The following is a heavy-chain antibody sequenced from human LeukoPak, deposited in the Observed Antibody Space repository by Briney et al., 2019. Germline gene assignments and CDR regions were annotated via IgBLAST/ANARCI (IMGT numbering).Heavy chain of an antibody. J-gene: IGHJ4*02. CDR3: ARGSILRRGYSYGYGY. CDR1: GGTFSSYA. Sequence: SVKVSCKASGGTFSSYAISWVRQAPGQGLEWMGGIIPIFGTANYAQKFQGRVTITRNTSISTAYMELSSLRSEDTAVYYCARGSILRRGYSYGYGYWGQGTLVTVSS. V-gene: IGHV1-69*05. CDR2: IIPIFGTA. D-gene: IGHD5-18*01.